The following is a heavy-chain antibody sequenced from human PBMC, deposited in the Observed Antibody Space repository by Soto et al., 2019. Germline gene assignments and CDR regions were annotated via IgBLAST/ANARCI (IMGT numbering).Heavy chain of an antibody. CDR1: GFTVSSKY. Sequence: EVQLAESGGDLVQPGGSLRLSCAASGFTVSSKYMSWVRQAPGKGLEWVSLIQSGGSTYYAGSVKGRFTISRDNSKNTWFLQMNSLRVEDTAVYYCTRDDVTWSGGSGYGVPMEVWGKGTTVTVSA. CDR2: IQSGGST. CDR3: TRDDVTWSGGSGYGVPMEV. J-gene: IGHJ6*04. V-gene: IGHV3-66*01. D-gene: IGHD2-15*01.